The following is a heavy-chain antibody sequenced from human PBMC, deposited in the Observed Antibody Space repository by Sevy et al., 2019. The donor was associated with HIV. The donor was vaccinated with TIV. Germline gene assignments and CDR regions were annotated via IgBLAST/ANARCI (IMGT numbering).Heavy chain of an antibody. CDR1: GFIFSNVW. Sequence: GGSLRLSCTASGFIFSNVWMSWVRQAPGKGLEWVGRIKTETDGGTTDYAAPLKGRFSISRDDSKNAIYLQMNSLKIEDTAVYYCATGPRLFLAWGQGTLVTVSS. CDR2: IKTETDGGTT. J-gene: IGHJ5*02. V-gene: IGHV3-15*05. CDR3: ATGPRLFLA.